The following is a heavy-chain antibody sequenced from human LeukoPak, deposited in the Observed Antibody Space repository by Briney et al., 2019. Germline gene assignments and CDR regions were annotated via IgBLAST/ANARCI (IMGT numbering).Heavy chain of an antibody. D-gene: IGHD5-12*01. V-gene: IGHV3-23*01. Sequence: PGGSLRPSCAASGFTFSSYAMSWVRQAPGQGLEWVSAISGSSGSTYYADSVKGRFTISRDNSKNTLYLQMNSLRAEDTAVYYCAKDSTPRIDIVATIPSYYYYYGMDVWGQGTTVTVSS. CDR2: ISGSSGST. J-gene: IGHJ6*02. CDR1: GFTFSSYA. CDR3: AKDSTPRIDIVATIPSYYYYYGMDV.